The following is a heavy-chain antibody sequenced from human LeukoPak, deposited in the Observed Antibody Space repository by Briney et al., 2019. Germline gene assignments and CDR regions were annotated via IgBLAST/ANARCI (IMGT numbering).Heavy chain of an antibody. CDR2: IKQDGSEK. Sequence: GGSLRLSCGVSGFTVSSNYMSWVRQAPGKGLEWVANIKQDGSEKYYVDSVKGRFTISRDNAKNSLYLQMDSLRADDTAVYYCARDATRNGCDYWGQGTLVTVSS. J-gene: IGHJ4*02. CDR3: ARDATRNGCDY. V-gene: IGHV3-7*04. D-gene: IGHD1-14*01. CDR1: GFTVSSNY.